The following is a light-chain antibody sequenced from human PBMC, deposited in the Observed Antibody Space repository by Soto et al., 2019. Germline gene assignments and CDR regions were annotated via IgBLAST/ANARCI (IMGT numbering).Light chain of an antibody. CDR3: QQEKT. CDR2: DAS. CDR1: QSVSSY. V-gene: IGKV3-11*01. J-gene: IGKJ1*01. Sequence: EIVLTQSPATLSLSPGERATLSCRASQSVSSYLAWYQQKPGQAPRLLIYDASNRATGIPARFSGSGSGTDFTLTISSLAPEDFAVYYCQQEKTFGQGTKVEIK.